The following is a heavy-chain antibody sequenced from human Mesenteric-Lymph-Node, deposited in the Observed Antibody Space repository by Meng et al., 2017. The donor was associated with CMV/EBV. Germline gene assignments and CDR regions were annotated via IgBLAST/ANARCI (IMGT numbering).Heavy chain of an antibody. CDR3: ARGSSYDILTGYFDY. CDR2: INHSGST. V-gene: IGHV4-34*01. D-gene: IGHD3-9*01. Sequence: VQLHQWGAGLFKPSETLSVTCAVYGGSFSGYCWNWIRQSPEKGLEWIGEINHSGSTTYNPSFTSRIIISVDTSTNQISLNMSSVTAADTAVYYCARGSSYDILTGYFDYWGQGALVTVSS. J-gene: IGHJ4*02. CDR1: GGSFSGYC.